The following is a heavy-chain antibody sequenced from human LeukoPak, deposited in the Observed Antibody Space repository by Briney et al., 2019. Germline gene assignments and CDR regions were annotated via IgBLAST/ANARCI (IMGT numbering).Heavy chain of an antibody. CDR1: GFTFSGSA. D-gene: IGHD1-1*01. Sequence: GGSLRLSCAASGFTFSGSAIHWVRQASGKGLEWVGRIRSKTNIYATAYAASVKGRFTISRDDSKNTAYLQMNSLQTEDTAVEYRTSRWNPLRNPAELVDYWGQGTLVTVSS. CDR2: IRSKTNIYAT. CDR3: TSRWNPLRNPAELVDY. V-gene: IGHV3-73*01. J-gene: IGHJ4*02.